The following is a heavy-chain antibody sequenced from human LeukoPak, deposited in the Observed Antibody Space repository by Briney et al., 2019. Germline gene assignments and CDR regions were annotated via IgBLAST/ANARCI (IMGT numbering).Heavy chain of an antibody. Sequence: RPGGSLRLSCAASGFTFSTYSMNWVRQAPGKGLEWVSYISSSSTTIYYADSVKGRFTISRDNAKDSLYLQMNSLRAEETAVYYCVRGIWNDPYYWGQGTLVTVSS. CDR2: ISSSSTTI. J-gene: IGHJ4*02. CDR1: GFTFSTYS. D-gene: IGHD1-1*01. CDR3: VRGIWNDPYY. V-gene: IGHV3-48*01.